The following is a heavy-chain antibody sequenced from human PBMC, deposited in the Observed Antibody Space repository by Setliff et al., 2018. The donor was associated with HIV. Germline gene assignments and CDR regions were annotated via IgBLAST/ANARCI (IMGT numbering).Heavy chain of an antibody. CDR3: AREGKFRYYYYMDV. Sequence: ASVKVSCKASGYTFTSYAMHWVRQAPGQRLEWMGWINAGNGNTKYSQKFQGRVTITRDTSACTAYMELSSLRSEDTAVYYCAREGKFRYYYYMDVWGKGTTVTVSS. CDR1: GYTFTSYA. V-gene: IGHV1-3*01. D-gene: IGHD3-10*01. CDR2: INAGNGNT. J-gene: IGHJ6*03.